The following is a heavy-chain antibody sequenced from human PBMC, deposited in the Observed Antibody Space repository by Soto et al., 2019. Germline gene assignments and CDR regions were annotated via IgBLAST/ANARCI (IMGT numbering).Heavy chain of an antibody. J-gene: IGHJ4*02. CDR1: GYTFTSYG. CDR2: ISAYNGNT. Sequence: QVPLVQSGAEVKKPGASVKVSCKASGYTFTSYGISWVRQAPGQGLEWMGWISAYNGNTNYAQKLQGRVTMTTDTSTSPAWMELRSLRSDDRAVYYCARDGAAYYYESSGYSTWDYWGQGTLDTVGS. V-gene: IGHV1-18*01. CDR3: ARDGAAYYYESSGYSTWDY. D-gene: IGHD3-22*01.